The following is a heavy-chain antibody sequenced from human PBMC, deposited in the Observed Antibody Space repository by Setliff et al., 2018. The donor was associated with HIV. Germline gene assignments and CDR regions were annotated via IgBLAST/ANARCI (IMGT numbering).Heavy chain of an antibody. CDR2: IKRKTDGGAT. D-gene: IGHD2-21*01. V-gene: IGHV3-15*01. J-gene: IGHJ5*01. CDR1: GFTFTNAW. CDR3: TMEDCGGGNCYES. Sequence: PGESLKISCAASGFTFTNAWMSWVRQGPGKGLEWVGRIKRKTDGGATDYAAPVNGRFTISRDDSKNTLYLQMSSLKIEDTAVYYCTMEDCGGGNCYESWGQGTLVTVSS.